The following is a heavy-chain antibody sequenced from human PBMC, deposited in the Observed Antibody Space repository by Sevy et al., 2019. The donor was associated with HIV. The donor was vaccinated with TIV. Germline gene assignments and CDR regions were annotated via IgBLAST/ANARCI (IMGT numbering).Heavy chain of an antibody. CDR3: ARLRFWSSSSGSTNYFDY. V-gene: IGHV4-59*08. D-gene: IGHD6-6*01. CDR2: ISYSGTT. CDR1: GGSINNYY. J-gene: IGHJ4*02. Sequence: SETLSLTCTVSGGSINNYYWSWIRQSPGKGLEWIGYISYSGTTNYNPSLKSRVTISVDTSKNQFSLKLSSVTAADTAGYYCARLRFWSSSSGSTNYFDYWGQGTLVTVSS.